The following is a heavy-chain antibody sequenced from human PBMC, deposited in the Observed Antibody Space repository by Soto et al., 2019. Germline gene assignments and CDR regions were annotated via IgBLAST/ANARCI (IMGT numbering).Heavy chain of an antibody. CDR1: GGSVSTSYY. CDR2: IDYSGST. Sequence: QVQLQESGPGLVKPSETLSLTCTVSGGSVSTSYYWSWIRQPPGKRLEWIGFIDYSGSTNYSPSLKSRVTISLDTSKNQLSLKLSSLTAAATAVYYCEREHYHSYYFDYWGQGPLVNVSS. CDR3: EREHYHSYYFDY. V-gene: IGHV4-61*01. D-gene: IGHD3-16*01. J-gene: IGHJ4*02.